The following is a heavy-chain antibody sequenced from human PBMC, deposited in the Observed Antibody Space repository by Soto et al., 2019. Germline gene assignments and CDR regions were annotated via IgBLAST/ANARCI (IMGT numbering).Heavy chain of an antibody. CDR1: GYIFTSND. D-gene: IGHD3-10*01. CDR3: ARESRTWVDGVIGPGDY. Sequence: QVPFVQSGAAVKEPGDSVKVSCRASGYIFTSNDITWVRQAPGQGLEWMGWIRVRNGDTHYAPKFRGRVTVTRDTSTSTAYMELRSLRSDDTAVYYCARESRTWVDGVIGPGDYWGQGTLVTVSS. J-gene: IGHJ4*02. CDR2: IRVRNGDT. V-gene: IGHV1-18*01.